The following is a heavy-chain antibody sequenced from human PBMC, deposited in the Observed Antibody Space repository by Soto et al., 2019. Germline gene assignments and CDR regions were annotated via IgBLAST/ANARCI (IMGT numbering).Heavy chain of an antibody. CDR3: ARDQSSGGFDY. J-gene: IGHJ4*02. V-gene: IGHV3-23*01. D-gene: IGHD6-19*01. CDR1: GFTFSSYA. Sequence: GSLRLSCAASGFTFSSYAMSWVRQAPGKGLEWVAAISGSGSNKYYADSVKGRFTISRDNSKNTLYLQMNSLRAEDTAVYYCARDQSSGGFDYWGQGTLVTVS. CDR2: ISGSGSNK.